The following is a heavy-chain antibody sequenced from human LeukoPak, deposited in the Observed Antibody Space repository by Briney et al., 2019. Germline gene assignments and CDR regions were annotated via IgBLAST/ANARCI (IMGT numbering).Heavy chain of an antibody. CDR2: IYYSGST. D-gene: IGHD3-10*01. CDR1: GGSISSSGYY. V-gene: IGHV4-39*01. Sequence: SETLSLTCTVSGGSISSSGYYWGWIRQPPGQGLQWIGSIYYSGSTHYNPFLKSRVTISVDTSKNQFSLKLSSVTAADTAVYYCARRSVTMVRGVMPTFDYWGQGTLVTVSS. CDR3: ARRSVTMVRGVMPTFDY. J-gene: IGHJ4*02.